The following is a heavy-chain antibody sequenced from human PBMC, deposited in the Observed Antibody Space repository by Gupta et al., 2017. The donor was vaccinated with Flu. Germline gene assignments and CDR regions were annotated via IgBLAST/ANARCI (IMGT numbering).Heavy chain of an antibody. CDR1: GSTFSASG. Sequence: EVQLVESGGGLVQPGGSLRLSCAASGSTFSASGMNGVLQAPGKGLQWVANIIQDGSTKNYVDYLKGRFTVSRDNAKNSLYLQMDSLRAEDTAVYCCARNRGWEQFDYWGPGTLVPFSS. CDR2: IIQDGSTK. V-gene: IGHV3-7*01. CDR3: ARNRGWEQFDY. J-gene: IGHJ4*02. D-gene: IGHD3-10*01.